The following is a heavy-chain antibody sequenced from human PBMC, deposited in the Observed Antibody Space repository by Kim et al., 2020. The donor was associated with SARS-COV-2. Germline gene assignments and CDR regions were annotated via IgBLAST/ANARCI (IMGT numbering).Heavy chain of an antibody. J-gene: IGHJ6*02. CDR1: GYTLTELS. Sequence: ASVKVSCKVSGYTLTELSMHWVRQAPGKGLEWMGGFDPEDGETIYAQKFQGRVTMTEDTSTDTAYMELSSLRYEDSAVYYCATLVHSYYLYYGMDVCGQGTTVAVSS. CDR3: ATLVHSYYLYYGMDV. D-gene: IGHD5-18*01. CDR2: FDPEDGET. V-gene: IGHV1-24*01.